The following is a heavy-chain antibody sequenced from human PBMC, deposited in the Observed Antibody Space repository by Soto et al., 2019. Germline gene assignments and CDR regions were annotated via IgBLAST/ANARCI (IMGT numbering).Heavy chain of an antibody. Sequence: EVQLVESGGGLVQPGGSLRLSCAASGFTFSTYSMNWVRQAPGMGLEWVSYISSRSYTIYYVDSVKGRFTISRDNAKNSLYLQMNSLRDEDTAVYYCARGGSSSDNGMDVWGQGTMVTVSS. J-gene: IGHJ6*02. CDR1: GFTFSTYS. V-gene: IGHV3-48*02. CDR2: ISSRSYTI. D-gene: IGHD6-6*01. CDR3: ARGGSSSDNGMDV.